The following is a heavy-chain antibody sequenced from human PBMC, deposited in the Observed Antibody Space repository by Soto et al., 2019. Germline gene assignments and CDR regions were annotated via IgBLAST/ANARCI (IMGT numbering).Heavy chain of an antibody. D-gene: IGHD1-7*01. CDR1: GGTFSSYA. V-gene: IGHV1-69*12. Sequence: QVQLVQSGAEVKKRGSSVKVSCKASGGTFSSYAISWVRQAPGQGLEWMGGIIPIFGTANYAQKFQGRVTITADESTSTAYMELSSLRSEDTAVYYCASHGITGTWVYYYGMDVWGQGTTVTVSS. CDR3: ASHGITGTWVYYYGMDV. J-gene: IGHJ6*02. CDR2: IIPIFGTA.